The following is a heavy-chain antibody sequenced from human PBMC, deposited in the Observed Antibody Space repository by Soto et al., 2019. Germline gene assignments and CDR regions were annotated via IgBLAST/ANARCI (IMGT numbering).Heavy chain of an antibody. CDR1: GFAFSNYA. D-gene: IGHD4-17*01. V-gene: IGHV3-23*01. CDR3: AKDPNGDYIGAFDD. J-gene: IGHJ4*02. CDR2: ISRSSSVI. Sequence: EVLLLESGGDLVQPGGSLRLSCAASGFAFSNYAVTWVRQAPGKGLEWVSSISRSSSVIYYADSVRARFFISRDNSTSMLYLQMNSLRAEDTARYYCAKDPNGDYIGAFDDWGQGTLVTVSS.